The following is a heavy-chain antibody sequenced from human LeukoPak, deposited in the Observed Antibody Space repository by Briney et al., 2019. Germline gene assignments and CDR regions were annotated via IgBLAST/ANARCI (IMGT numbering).Heavy chain of an antibody. CDR1: GGSISSYY. V-gene: IGHV4-59*01. J-gene: IGHJ6*02. CDR2: IYYSGST. Sequence: SETLSLTCTVSGGSISSYYWSWIRQPPGKGLEWTGYIYYSGSTNYNPSLKSRVTISVDTSKNQFSLKLSSVTAADTAVYYCAREGGSDYYYGMDVWGQGTTVTVSS. CDR3: AREGGSDYYYGMDV. D-gene: IGHD2-15*01.